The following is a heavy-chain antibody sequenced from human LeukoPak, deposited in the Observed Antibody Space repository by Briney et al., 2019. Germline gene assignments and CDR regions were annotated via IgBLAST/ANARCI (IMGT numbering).Heavy chain of an antibody. V-gene: IGHV3-48*04. CDR2: ISSSSSTI. J-gene: IGHJ4*02. CDR3: VRALYSSSQGFDY. Sequence: PGGSLRLSCAASGFAFSSYSMNWVRQAPGKGLEWVSYISSSSSTIYYADSVKGRFTISRDNAKNSLYLQMNSLRAEDTAVYYCVRALYSSSQGFDYWGQGTLVTVSS. CDR1: GFAFSSYS. D-gene: IGHD6-13*01.